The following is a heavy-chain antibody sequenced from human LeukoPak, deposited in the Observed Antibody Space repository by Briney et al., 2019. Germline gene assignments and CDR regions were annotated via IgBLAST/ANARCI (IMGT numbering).Heavy chain of an antibody. D-gene: IGHD3-22*01. V-gene: IGHV1-69*13. CDR1: GGTFSSYA. Sequence: SVKVSCKASGGTFSSYAISWVRQAPGQGLEWMGGFIPIFGTANYAQKFQGRVTITADESTSTAYMELSSLRSEDTAVYYCSGGDYYDSSGYYRSYYYYYGMDVWGQGTTLTVSS. J-gene: IGHJ6*02. CDR3: SGGDYYDSSGYYRSYYYYYGMDV. CDR2: FIPIFGTA.